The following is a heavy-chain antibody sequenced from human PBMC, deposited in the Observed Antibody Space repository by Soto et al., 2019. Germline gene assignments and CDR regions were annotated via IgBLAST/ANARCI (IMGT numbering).Heavy chain of an antibody. CDR3: ARQDGAANYDFDS. CDR1: DYPFAAYW. J-gene: IGHJ4*02. V-gene: IGHV5-51*01. CDR2: IYPSDSDT. D-gene: IGHD5-12*01. Sequence: GESLTLSCNGSDYPFAAYWIAWVRQMPGTGLEWMGIIYPSDSDTRYSPSFQGQVTISADKSISTAYLQWSSLKASDTAMYYCARQDGAANYDFDSWCQGILVTGFS.